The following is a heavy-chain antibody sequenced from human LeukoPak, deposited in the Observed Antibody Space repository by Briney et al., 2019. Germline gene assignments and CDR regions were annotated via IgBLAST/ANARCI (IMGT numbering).Heavy chain of an antibody. D-gene: IGHD1-1*01. CDR1: GFTVSSNY. J-gene: IGHJ5*02. Sequence: GGSLRLSCAASGFTVSSNYMNWVRQAPGKGLEWVSVIYSGGSTYYAGSVKGRFTISRDNSKNTLYLQMNSLRAEDTAVYYCARVETGNWFDPWGQGTLVTVSS. CDR3: ARVETGNWFDP. CDR2: IYSGGST. V-gene: IGHV3-66*01.